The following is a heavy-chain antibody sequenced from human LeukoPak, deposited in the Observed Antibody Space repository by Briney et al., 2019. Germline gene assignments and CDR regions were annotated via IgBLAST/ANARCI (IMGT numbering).Heavy chain of an antibody. Sequence: PGGSLRLSCAASGFIFNNYAMNWVRQAPGKGLEWVAVISSDGTIKYYADSVRGRFIISRDNSRNTLYLQMNSLSAEDAAVYYCVKDDGWVQYANWGQGTLVTVSS. CDR1: GFIFNNYA. CDR2: ISSDGTIK. V-gene: IGHV3-30*04. J-gene: IGHJ4*02. CDR3: VKDDGWVQYAN. D-gene: IGHD5-24*01.